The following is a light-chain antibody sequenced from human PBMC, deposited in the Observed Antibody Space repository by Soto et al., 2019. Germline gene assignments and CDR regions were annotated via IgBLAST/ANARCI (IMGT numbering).Light chain of an antibody. CDR3: QQYKSYWT. CDR1: QTISSW. CDR2: DVS. V-gene: IGKV1-5*01. J-gene: IGKJ1*01. Sequence: DIQMTQSPSTLSGSVGDRVTITCRASQTISSWLAWYQQKPGKAPKFLIYDVSTLESGVPSRFSGSRSGIEFTLTINSLQPDDVAVYFCQQYKSYWTFGQGTKVDIK.